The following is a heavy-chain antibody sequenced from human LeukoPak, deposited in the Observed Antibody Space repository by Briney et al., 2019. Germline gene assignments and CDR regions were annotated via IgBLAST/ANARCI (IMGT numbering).Heavy chain of an antibody. D-gene: IGHD6-13*01. Sequence: GGSLRLSCAASGFTFSSYSMNWVRQAPGKGLEWVSSISSSSSYIYYADSVRGRFTISRDNAKNSLYLQMNSLRAEDTAVYYCARDLLTYSSSWDYWGQGTLVTVSS. CDR3: ARDLLTYSSSWDY. CDR1: GFTFSSYS. J-gene: IGHJ4*02. CDR2: ISSSSSYI. V-gene: IGHV3-21*01.